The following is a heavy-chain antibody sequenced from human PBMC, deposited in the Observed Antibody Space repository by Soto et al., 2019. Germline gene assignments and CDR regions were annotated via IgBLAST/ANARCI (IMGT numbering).Heavy chain of an antibody. CDR2: IKSKTDGGTT. V-gene: IGHV3-15*01. CDR3: TTEYKLVVPAARNDAFDI. J-gene: IGHJ3*02. D-gene: IGHD2-2*01. Sequence: PGGSLRLSCAASGFTFSNAWMSWVRQAPGKGLEWVGRIKSKTDGGTTDYAAPVKGRFTISRDDSKNTLYLQMNSLKTEDTAVYYCTTEYKLVVPAARNDAFDIWGQGTMVTVSS. CDR1: GFTFSNAW.